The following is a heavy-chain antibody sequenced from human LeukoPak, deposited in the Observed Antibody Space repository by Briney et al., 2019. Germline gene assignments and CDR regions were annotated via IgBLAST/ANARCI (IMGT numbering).Heavy chain of an antibody. CDR3: AREGGDTALDY. V-gene: IGHV4-39*07. CDR2: IYHSGST. J-gene: IGHJ4*02. CDR1: GGSISSSSYY. D-gene: IGHD5-18*01. Sequence: PSETLSLTCTVSGGSISSSSYYWGWIRQPPGKGLEWIGSIYHSGSTYYNPSLKSRVTISVDTSKNQFSLKLSSVTAADTAVYYCAREGGDTALDYWGQGTLVTVSS.